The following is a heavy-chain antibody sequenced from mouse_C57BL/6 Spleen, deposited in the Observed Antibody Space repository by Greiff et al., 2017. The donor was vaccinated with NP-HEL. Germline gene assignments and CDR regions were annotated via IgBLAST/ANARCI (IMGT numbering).Heavy chain of an antibody. V-gene: IGHV1-76*01. J-gene: IGHJ2*01. D-gene: IGHD1-1*01. CDR2: IYPGSGNT. CDR3: ARPSDYYGSSGFDY. Sequence: VQLQQSGAELVRPGASVKLSCKASGYTFTDYYINWVKQRPGQGLEWIARIYPGSGNTYYNEKFKGKATLTAEKSSSTAYMQLSSLTSEDSAVYFCARPSDYYGSSGFDYWGQGTTLTVSS. CDR1: GYTFTDYY.